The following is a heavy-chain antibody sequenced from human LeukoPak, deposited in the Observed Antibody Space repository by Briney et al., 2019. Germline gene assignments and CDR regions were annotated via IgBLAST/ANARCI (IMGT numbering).Heavy chain of an antibody. CDR2: IYSGGST. D-gene: IGHD5-24*01. Sequence: GGSLRLSCVASGFTVSSNYMSWVRQAPGKGLEWVSVIYSGGSTYYADSVKGRFTISRDNSKNTLYLQMNSLRAEDTAVYYCARDGGDGYSDYWGQGTLVTVSS. V-gene: IGHV3-53*01. CDR1: GFTVSSNY. J-gene: IGHJ4*02. CDR3: ARDGGDGYSDY.